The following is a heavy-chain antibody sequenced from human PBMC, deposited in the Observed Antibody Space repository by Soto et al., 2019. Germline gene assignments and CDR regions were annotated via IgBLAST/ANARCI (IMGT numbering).Heavy chain of an antibody. D-gene: IGHD5-18*01. CDR3: ARDAKLDTAFDY. CDR2: IYYSGST. CDR1: GGSVSSGSYY. Sequence: PSETLSLTCTVSGGSVSSGSYYWSWIRQPPGKGLEWIGYIYYSGSTNYNPSLKRRVTISVDTSKNQFSLKLSSVTAADTAVYYCARDAKLDTAFDYWGQGTLVTVSS. V-gene: IGHV4-61*01. J-gene: IGHJ4*02.